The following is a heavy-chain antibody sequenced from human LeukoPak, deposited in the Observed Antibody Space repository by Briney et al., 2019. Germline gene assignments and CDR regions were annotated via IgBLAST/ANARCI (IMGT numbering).Heavy chain of an antibody. D-gene: IGHD3-3*01. CDR1: GYTFTSYD. J-gene: IGHJ6*02. V-gene: IGHV1-8*01. Sequence: ASVKVSCKASGYTFTSYDINWVRQATGQGLEWMGWMNPNSGDTGYAQKFQGRVTMTRHTSISTAYMELSSLRSEDTAVYYCARGRITIFGVVTIRNYYYYYGMDVWGQGTTVTVSS. CDR3: ARGRITIFGVVTIRNYYYYYGMDV. CDR2: MNPNSGDT.